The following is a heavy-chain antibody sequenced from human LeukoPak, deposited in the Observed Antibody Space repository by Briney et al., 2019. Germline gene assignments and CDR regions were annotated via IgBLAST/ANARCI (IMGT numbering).Heavy chain of an antibody. D-gene: IGHD2-15*01. Sequence: PETLSLTCAVYGGSFSGYYWSWIRQPPGKGLEWIGEINHSGSTNYNPSLKSRVTISVDTSKNQFSLKLSSVTAADTAVYYCARDGSSAATPYYYYMDVWGKGTTVTVSS. CDR1: GGSFSGYY. V-gene: IGHV4-34*01. J-gene: IGHJ6*03. CDR3: ARDGSSAATPYYYYMDV. CDR2: INHSGST.